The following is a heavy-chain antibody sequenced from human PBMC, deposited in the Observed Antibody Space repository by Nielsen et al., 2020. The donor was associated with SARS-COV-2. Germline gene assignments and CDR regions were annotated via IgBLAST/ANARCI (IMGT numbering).Heavy chain of an antibody. D-gene: IGHD3-3*01. J-gene: IGHJ4*02. V-gene: IGHV1-3*01. CDR1: GYTFTSYA. Sequence: ASVKVSCKASGYTFTSYAMHWVRQAPGQRLEWMGWINAGNGNTKYSQKFQGRVTITRDTSASTAYMELSRLRSDDTAVYYCAALLITSREPCWGQGTLVTVSS. CDR3: AALLITSREPC. CDR2: INAGNGNT.